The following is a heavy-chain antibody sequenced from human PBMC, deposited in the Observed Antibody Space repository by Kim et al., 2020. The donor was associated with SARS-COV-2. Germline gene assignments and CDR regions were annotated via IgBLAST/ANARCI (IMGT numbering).Heavy chain of an antibody. V-gene: IGHV4-31*03. Sequence: SETLSLTCTVSGGSISSGGYYWSWIRQHPGKGLEWIGYIYYSGSTYYNPSLKSRVTISVDTAKNQFSLKLSSVTAADTAVYYCARGRITIFGVGTEFDYWGQATLVTVSS. D-gene: IGHD3-3*01. CDR1: GGSISSGGYY. CDR2: IYYSGST. J-gene: IGHJ4*02. CDR3: ARGRITIFGVGTEFDY.